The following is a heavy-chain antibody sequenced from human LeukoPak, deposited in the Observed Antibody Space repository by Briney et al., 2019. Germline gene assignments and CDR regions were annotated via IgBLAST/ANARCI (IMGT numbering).Heavy chain of an antibody. Sequence: ASVKVPCKASGYTFTSYGISWVRQAPGQGLEWMGWINPNSGGTNYAQKFQGRVTMTRDTSISTAYMELSRLRSDDTAVYYCARDTNAFDIWGQGTMLTVSS. CDR3: ARDTNAFDI. CDR2: INPNSGGT. J-gene: IGHJ3*02. CDR1: GYTFTSYG. V-gene: IGHV1-2*02.